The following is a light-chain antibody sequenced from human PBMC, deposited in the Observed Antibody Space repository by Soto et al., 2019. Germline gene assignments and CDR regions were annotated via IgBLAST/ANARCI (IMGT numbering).Light chain of an antibody. CDR1: SSDVGGYNY. Sequence: QSVLTQPRSVSGSPGQSVTISCTGTSSDVGGYNYVSWYQQHPGKAPKLMIYAVSKRPSGVPDRFSGSKSGNTASLTISGLQAEDEADYYSCSYAGNYTFVFGGGTKLTVL. CDR2: AVS. CDR3: CSYAGNYTFV. V-gene: IGLV2-11*01. J-gene: IGLJ2*01.